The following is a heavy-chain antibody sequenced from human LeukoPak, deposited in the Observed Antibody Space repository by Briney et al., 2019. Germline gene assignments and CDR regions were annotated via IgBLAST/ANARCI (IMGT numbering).Heavy chain of an antibody. Sequence: GGSLRLSCAASGFTLSSYWMSWVRQAPGKGLEWVANIEPDGSEKYYVDSVKGRFTISRDNAKNSLYLQMNRLRADDTAVYYCVPHAGTVGYWGQGTLVTVSS. CDR3: VPHAGTVGY. J-gene: IGHJ4*02. V-gene: IGHV3-7*02. CDR1: GFTLSSYW. CDR2: IEPDGSEK. D-gene: IGHD1-26*01.